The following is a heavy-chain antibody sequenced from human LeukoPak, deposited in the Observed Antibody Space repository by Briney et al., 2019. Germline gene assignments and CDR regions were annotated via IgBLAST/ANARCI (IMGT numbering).Heavy chain of an antibody. CDR2: ISPFNGNT. Sequence: GASLKVSCKASGYTFTSYGITWVRQAPGKGLEWVGWISPFNGNTDYAQKFQGRVSLTTDTSTNTTYMELKSLRSDDTAVYYCARDFGGPGPFNSWGQGTLVTVSS. V-gene: IGHV1-18*01. J-gene: IGHJ5*01. D-gene: IGHD3-10*01. CDR3: ARDFGGPGPFNS. CDR1: GYTFTSYG.